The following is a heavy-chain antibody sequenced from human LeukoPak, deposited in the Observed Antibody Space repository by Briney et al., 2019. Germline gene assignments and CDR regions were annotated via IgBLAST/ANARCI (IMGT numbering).Heavy chain of an antibody. V-gene: IGHV3-30*02. Sequence: QSGGSLRLSCAASGFTLSSYGMHWVRQAPGKGLEWVAFIRYDGSNKYYADSVKGRFTISRDNSKNTLYLQMNSLRPEDTAVYYCAKWSESSGAFDIWGQGTMVTVSS. CDR3: AKWSESSGAFDI. CDR2: IRYDGSNK. CDR1: GFTLSSYG. J-gene: IGHJ3*02.